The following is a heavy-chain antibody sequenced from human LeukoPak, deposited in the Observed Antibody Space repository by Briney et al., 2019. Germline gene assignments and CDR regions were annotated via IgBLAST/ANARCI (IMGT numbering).Heavy chain of an antibody. CDR2: IKQDGSEK. D-gene: IGHD5-24*01. CDR1: GFTFSSYW. J-gene: IGHJ4*02. V-gene: IGHV3-7*01. CDR3: ARDLDGDLFDY. Sequence: PGGSLRLSCAASGFTFSSYWMSWVRQAPGKGLEWVANIKQDGSEKYYVDSVKGRFTISRDNAKNSPYLQMNSLRAEDTAVYYCARDLDGDLFDYWGQGTLVTVSS.